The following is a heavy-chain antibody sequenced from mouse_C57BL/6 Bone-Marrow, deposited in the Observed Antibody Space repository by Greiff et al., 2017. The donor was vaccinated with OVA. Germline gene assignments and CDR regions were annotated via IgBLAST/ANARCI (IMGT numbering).Heavy chain of an antibody. CDR3: ASRGYYYGSSFFAY. J-gene: IGHJ3*01. Sequence: QVQLQQPGAELVKPGASVKMSCKASGYTFTSYWITWVKQRPGQGLEWIGDIYPGRGSTNSNEKFKSKATLTVDTSSSPAYMQLSSLTSEDSAVYYCASRGYYYGSSFFAYWGQGTLVTVSA. CDR2: IYPGRGST. CDR1: GYTFTSYW. D-gene: IGHD1-1*01. V-gene: IGHV1-55*01.